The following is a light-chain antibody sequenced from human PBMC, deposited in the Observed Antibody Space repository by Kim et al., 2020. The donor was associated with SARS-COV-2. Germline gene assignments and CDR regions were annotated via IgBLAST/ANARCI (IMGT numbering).Light chain of an antibody. CDR1: QSIRSY. CDR3: QQTFSIPYT. Sequence: DIQMTQSPSSLSASVGDRVTITCRASQSIRSYLNWYQQKPGNSPKALIYAATSLQSGVPSRFSGSGSGTDFTLTITSLQPEDCGINYCQQTFSIPYTFGQGTKLEI. J-gene: IGKJ2*01. CDR2: AAT. V-gene: IGKV1-39*01.